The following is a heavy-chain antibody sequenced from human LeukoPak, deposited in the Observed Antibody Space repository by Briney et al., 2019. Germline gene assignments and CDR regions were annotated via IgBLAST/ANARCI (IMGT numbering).Heavy chain of an antibody. D-gene: IGHD2-8*01. V-gene: IGHV1-69*04. CDR3: ARDRGDGVFDY. Sequence: ASVTVSCKASGGTFSIYTISWVRQAPGQGREWMGRIIPILGIPNYAQKFQGRVTITADKSTNTAYMELSSLRSEDTAVSYCARDRGDGVFDYWGQGTLVTVSS. CDR2: IIPILGIP. CDR1: GGTFSIYT. J-gene: IGHJ4*02.